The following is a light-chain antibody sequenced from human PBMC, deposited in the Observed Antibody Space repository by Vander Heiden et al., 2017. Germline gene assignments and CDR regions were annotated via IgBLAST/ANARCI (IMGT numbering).Light chain of an antibody. V-gene: IGKV1-39*01. CDR2: GAS. J-gene: IGKJ1*01. Sequence: DIQMTQSPSSLSASVGDRVTITCRASQSITNYLNWYQQKPGKAPKLLIYGASSLQSGVPSRFSGSGSGTDFTLTISTLQPEDYATYHCQQSYRTPWTFGRGTKVEIK. CDR3: QQSYRTPWT. CDR1: QSITNY.